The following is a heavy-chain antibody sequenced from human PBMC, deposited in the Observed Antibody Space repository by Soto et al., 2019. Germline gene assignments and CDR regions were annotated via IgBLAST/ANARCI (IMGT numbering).Heavy chain of an antibody. CDR3: ASGNEYGDNSEDLAI. CDR1: GGTFSTSS. Sequence: QVQLVQSGAEVKKPGSSVKVSCKASGGTFSTSSINWVRQAPGQRPEWLGNILPIFGTADYAQKFQDRVTITADKSTNTAYMELRSLFSEDTAVYYCASGNEYGDNSEDLAIGGQGTLVTVSS. D-gene: IGHD4-17*01. CDR2: ILPIFGTA. V-gene: IGHV1-69*14. J-gene: IGHJ3*01.